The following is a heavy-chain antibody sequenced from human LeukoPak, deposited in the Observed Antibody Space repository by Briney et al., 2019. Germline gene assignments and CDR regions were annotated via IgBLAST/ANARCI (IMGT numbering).Heavy chain of an antibody. D-gene: IGHD2-21*02. V-gene: IGHV3-74*01. CDR1: GFTFSSYW. CDR2: INSDGSST. Sequence: GGSLRLSCAASGFTFSSYWMHWVRQAPGKGLVWVSRINSDGSSTSYADSVKGRFTISRDNAKNTLYLQMNSLKAEDTAVYYCARRSVTYYYYMDVWGKGTTVTVSS. J-gene: IGHJ6*03. CDR3: ARRSVTYYYYMDV.